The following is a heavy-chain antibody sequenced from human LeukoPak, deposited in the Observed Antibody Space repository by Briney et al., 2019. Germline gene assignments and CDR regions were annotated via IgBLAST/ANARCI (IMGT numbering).Heavy chain of an antibody. CDR1: GFTFSSYA. J-gene: IGHJ4*02. Sequence: GRSLRLSCAASGFTFSSYAMHWVRQAPGKGLEWVAVISYDGSNKYYADSVKGRFTISRDNSKNTLYLQMNSLRAEDTAVYYCARASVEYSSSPLDYWGQGTLVTVSS. V-gene: IGHV3-30-3*01. CDR2: ISYDGSNK. CDR3: ARASVEYSSSPLDY. D-gene: IGHD6-6*01.